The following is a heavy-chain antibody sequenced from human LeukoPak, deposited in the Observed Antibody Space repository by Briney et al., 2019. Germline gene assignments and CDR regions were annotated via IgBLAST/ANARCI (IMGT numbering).Heavy chain of an antibody. CDR3: ARDLNCGGDCYSPDY. CDR2: INPSGGST. Sequence: ASVKVSCKASGYTFTSYYMHWVRQAPGQGLEWMGIINPSGGSTSYAQKFQGRVTMTRDTSTSTVYMELSGLRSEDTAVYYCARDLNCGGDCYSPDYWGQGTLVTVSS. D-gene: IGHD2-21*01. V-gene: IGHV1-46*01. CDR1: GYTFTSYY. J-gene: IGHJ4*02.